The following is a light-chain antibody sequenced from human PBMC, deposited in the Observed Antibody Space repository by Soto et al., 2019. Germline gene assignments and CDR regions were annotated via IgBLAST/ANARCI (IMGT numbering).Light chain of an antibody. V-gene: IGLV2-14*01. J-gene: IGLJ1*01. CDR1: SSDVGAYNY. Sequence: QSALTQPASVSGSPGQSITISCTGTSSDVGAYNYVCWYKQHPGKAPQLMIYEVTNRPSGVSDRFSGSKSGNTASLTISGLQAEDEADYYCSSYTRSRTRDVFGTGTKLTVL. CDR2: EVT. CDR3: SSYTRSRTRDV.